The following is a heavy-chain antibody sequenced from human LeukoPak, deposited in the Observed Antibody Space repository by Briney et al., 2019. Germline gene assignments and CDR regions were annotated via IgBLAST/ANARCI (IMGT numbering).Heavy chain of an antibody. D-gene: IGHD6-19*01. CDR3: ARDTCGCGSGWHLYWYFDL. V-gene: IGHV3-64*01. CDR1: GLTFSAYA. CDR2: ISSNGGSI. J-gene: IGHJ2*01. Sequence: GGSLRLSCAASGLTFSAYAMHWVRQAPGKELEYVSAISSNGGSIDYANSVKGRFTISRDNSKNTLYLQMDSLRAEDMAVYYCARDTCGCGSGWHLYWYFDLWGRGTLVTVSS.